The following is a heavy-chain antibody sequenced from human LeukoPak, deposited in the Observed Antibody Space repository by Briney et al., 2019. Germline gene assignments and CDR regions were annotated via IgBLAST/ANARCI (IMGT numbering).Heavy chain of an antibody. D-gene: IGHD6-19*01. CDR1: GGSIGSYY. V-gene: IGHV4-4*07. Sequence: SETLSLTCTVSGGSIGSYYWSWIRQPAGKGLEWIGRIYTSWSTNYNPSLKSRVTMSVDTSKNQFSLKLSSVTAADTAVYYCAAGIAVADFDYWGQGTLVTVSS. CDR3: AAGIAVADFDY. CDR2: IYTSWST. J-gene: IGHJ4*02.